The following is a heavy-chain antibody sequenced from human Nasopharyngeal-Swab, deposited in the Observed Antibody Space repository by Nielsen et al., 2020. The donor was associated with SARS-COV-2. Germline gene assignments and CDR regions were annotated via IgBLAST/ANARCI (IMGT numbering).Heavy chain of an antibody. CDR3: ARARPRLSRSTAAAGLDTFDI. CDR1: GFTFSSYA. D-gene: IGHD6-13*01. V-gene: IGHV3-30-3*01. J-gene: IGHJ3*02. Sequence: GESLKISCAASGFTFSSYAMHWVRQAPGKGPEWVAFMSYDGSNKYYADSVKGRFTISRDNSNNTLYLQMSSLRPEDTAVYFCARARPRLSRSTAAAGLDTFDIWGQGTMVTVPS. CDR2: MSYDGSNK.